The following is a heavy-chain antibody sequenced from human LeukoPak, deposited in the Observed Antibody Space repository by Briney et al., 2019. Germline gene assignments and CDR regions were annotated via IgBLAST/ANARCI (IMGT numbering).Heavy chain of an antibody. Sequence: LETLSLTCAVYGGSFSGYYWSWIRQPPGKGLEWIGEINHSGSTNYNPSLKSRVTISVDTSKNQFSLKLSSVTAADTAVYYCAREGRWFGELYLDYWGQGTLVTVSS. CDR2: INHSGST. J-gene: IGHJ4*02. CDR1: GGSFSGYY. V-gene: IGHV4-34*01. D-gene: IGHD3-10*01. CDR3: AREGRWFGELYLDY.